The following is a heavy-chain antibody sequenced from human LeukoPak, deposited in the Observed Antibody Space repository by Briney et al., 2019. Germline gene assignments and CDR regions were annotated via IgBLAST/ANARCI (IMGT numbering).Heavy chain of an antibody. J-gene: IGHJ4*02. V-gene: IGHV1-46*01. Sequence: ASVKVSCKASGYTFINYYIHWVRQAPGQGLEWMGIINPSGGSTRYAQKFQGRVTMTTDTSTSTAYMDLRSLRSDDTAVYYCARKLYDSSRYGQTYYFDYWGQGTLVTVSS. CDR3: ARKLYDSSRYGQTYYFDY. CDR2: INPSGGST. D-gene: IGHD3-22*01. CDR1: GYTFINYY.